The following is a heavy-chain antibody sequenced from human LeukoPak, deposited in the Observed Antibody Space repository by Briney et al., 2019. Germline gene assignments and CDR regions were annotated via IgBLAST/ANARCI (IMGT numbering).Heavy chain of an antibody. J-gene: IGHJ4*02. CDR3: TRGDAFSGDH. CDR2: IHPEGNEK. CDR1: GFSFTNFW. V-gene: IGHV3-7*04. Sequence: GGSLRLSCAVSGFSFTNFWMSWVRQAPGRGLEWVANIHPEGNEKYHVESVKGRFTISRDNTKNLLFLQMNGLRVEDTAVYYCTRGDAFSGDHWGQGTLVTVSS.